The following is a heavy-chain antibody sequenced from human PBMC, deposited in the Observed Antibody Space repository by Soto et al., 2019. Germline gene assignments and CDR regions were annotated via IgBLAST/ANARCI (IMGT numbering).Heavy chain of an antibody. CDR2: SYYSGST. V-gene: IGHV4-31*03. J-gene: IGHJ6*03. Sequence: QVQLQESGPGLVKPSQTLSLPCTVSGGSITSGVYYWSWIRQQPGKGLEWIGYSYYSGSTYYNPSLKSRVTISVATSKNQFSLKLSSLTAADRALYYCARECWNYYYYMDVWGKGPTVTVS. CDR3: ARECWNYYYYMDV. D-gene: IGHD1-1*01. CDR1: GGSITSGVYY.